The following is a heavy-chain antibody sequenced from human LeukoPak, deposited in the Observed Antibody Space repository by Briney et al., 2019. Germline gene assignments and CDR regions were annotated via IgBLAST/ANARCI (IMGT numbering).Heavy chain of an antibody. D-gene: IGHD6-13*01. CDR1: GGTFSSYA. CDR3: ARGVEAAAGTIYFDY. CDR2: IIPIFGTA. Sequence: GASVKVSCKASGGTFSSYAISWVRQAPGQGLEWREGIIPIFGTANYAQKFQGRVTITADKSTSTAYMELSSLRSEDTAVYYCARGVEAAAGTIYFDYWGQGTLVTVSS. J-gene: IGHJ4*02. V-gene: IGHV1-69*06.